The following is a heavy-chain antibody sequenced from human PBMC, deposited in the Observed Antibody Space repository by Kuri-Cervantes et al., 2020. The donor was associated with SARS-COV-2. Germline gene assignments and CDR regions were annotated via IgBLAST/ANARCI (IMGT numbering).Heavy chain of an antibody. J-gene: IGHJ6*01. Sequence: GESLKISCAASGFTFSDYYMNWIRQAPGKGLEWVSYISGSGDIIYYADSVKGRFTISRDNAKNLVYLQMNSLRAEDTAVYYCARDRGNPTRVLYGMDVWGQGTTVTVSS. V-gene: IGHV3-11*01. CDR1: GFTFSDYY. CDR2: ISGSGDII. CDR3: ARDRGNPTRVLYGMDV. D-gene: IGHD3-10*01.